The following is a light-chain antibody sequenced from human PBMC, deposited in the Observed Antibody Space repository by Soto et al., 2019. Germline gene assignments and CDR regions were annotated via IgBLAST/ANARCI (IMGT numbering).Light chain of an antibody. CDR2: KAS. J-gene: IGKJ1*01. Sequence: DIQMTQSPSTLSASVGDRVSITCRSSQSISSWVAWYQQKPGKAPKLLIYKASSLESGVPSRFSGSGSGTEFTLTISSLKPDDFATYYCQHYNSYPWTFGQGTKVEIK. CDR1: QSISSW. V-gene: IGKV1-5*03. CDR3: QHYNSYPWT.